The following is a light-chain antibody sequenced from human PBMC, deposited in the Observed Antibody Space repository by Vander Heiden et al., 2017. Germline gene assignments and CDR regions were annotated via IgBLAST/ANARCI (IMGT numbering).Light chain of an antibody. J-gene: IGLJ2*01. V-gene: IGLV1-51*01. Sequence: QSVLTQPPSVSPTLRERVSMSCSGSSYNIGNNFVSWYQLLPGTAPKLLIYDNNKRPSGIPDRFSGSKSGTSATLGITGLQTGDEADYYCGTWDSSLSVVVFGGGTTLTVL. CDR2: DNN. CDR3: GTWDSSLSVVV. CDR1: SYNIGNNF.